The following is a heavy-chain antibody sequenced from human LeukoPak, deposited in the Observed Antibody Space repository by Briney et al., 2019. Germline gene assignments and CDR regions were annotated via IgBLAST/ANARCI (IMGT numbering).Heavy chain of an antibody. J-gene: IGHJ4*02. Sequence: SETLSLTCSVSIGSISSSKWWSWVRQSPVKGLEWIGEIYLYGTTNYNPSFTSRVTMSVDRSRNQFSLKLTSVTAADTAVYYCASSELMVRGVPTFDYWGQGTLVTVSS. CDR3: ASSELMVRGVPTFDY. CDR2: IYLYGTT. V-gene: IGHV4-4*02. D-gene: IGHD3-10*01. CDR1: IGSISSSKW.